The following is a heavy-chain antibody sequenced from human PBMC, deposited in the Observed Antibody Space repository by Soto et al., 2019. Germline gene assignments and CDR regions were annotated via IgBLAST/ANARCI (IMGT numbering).Heavy chain of an antibody. CDR3: ARADSSSWYSEWDYGFDV. D-gene: IGHD6-13*01. J-gene: IGHJ6*02. Sequence: SSETLSLTCVVSGYSITRGYFWGWIRQPPGKGLEWIGMIWHSGSTYYNPSLRGRATISVDTSNSQFSLRLSSVIAADTAVYYCARADSSSWYSEWDYGFDVWGQGTTVTVSS. CDR2: IWHSGST. CDR1: GYSITRGYF. V-gene: IGHV4-38-2*01.